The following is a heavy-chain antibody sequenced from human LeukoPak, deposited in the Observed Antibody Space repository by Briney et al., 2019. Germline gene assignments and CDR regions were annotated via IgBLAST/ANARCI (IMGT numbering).Heavy chain of an antibody. J-gene: IGHJ4*02. V-gene: IGHV1-18*01. D-gene: IGHD2-21*02. CDR1: GYTFTSYG. CDR2: ISAYNGNT. Sequence: ASVKVSCKASGYTFTSYGISWVRQAPGQGLEWMGWISAYNGNTNYAQKLQGRVTMTTDTSTSTAYMELRSLRSDDTAVYYCAREKLPLFGLLFAPYYFDYWGQGTLVTVSS. CDR3: AREKLPLFGLLFAPYYFDY.